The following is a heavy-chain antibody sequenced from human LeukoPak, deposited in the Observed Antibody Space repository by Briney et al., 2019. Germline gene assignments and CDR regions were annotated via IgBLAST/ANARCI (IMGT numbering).Heavy chain of an antibody. CDR1: GGTFSSYA. CDR3: AGSSTSIVVVPATYYYMDV. Sequence: ASVTVSCKASGGTFSSYAISWVRQAPGQGLEWMGGIIPIFGTANYAQKFQGRVTITTDESTSTAYMELSSLRSEDTAVYYCAGSSTSIVVVPATYYYMDVWGKGTTVTVSS. J-gene: IGHJ6*03. D-gene: IGHD2-2*01. V-gene: IGHV1-69*05. CDR2: IIPIFGTA.